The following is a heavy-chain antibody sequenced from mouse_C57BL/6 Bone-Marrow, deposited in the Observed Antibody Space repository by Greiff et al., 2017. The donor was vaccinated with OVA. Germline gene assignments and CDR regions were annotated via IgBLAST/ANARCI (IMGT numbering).Heavy chain of an antibody. CDR2: IWWDDDK. CDR1: GFSLSTFGMG. Sequence: QVTLKESGPGILQPSQTLSLTCSFSGFSLSTFGMGVGWIRQPSGKGLEWLAHIWWDDDKYYNPALKSRLTISTDTSKNQVFLKIANVDTAETATYYCARIGGGPWCADWGQGTLVTVSA. V-gene: IGHV8-8*01. D-gene: IGHD3-3*01. J-gene: IGHJ3*01. CDR3: ARIGGGPWCAD.